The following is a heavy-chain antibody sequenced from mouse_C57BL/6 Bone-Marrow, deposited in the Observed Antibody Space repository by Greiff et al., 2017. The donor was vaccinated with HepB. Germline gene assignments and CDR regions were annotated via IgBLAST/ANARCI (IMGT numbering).Heavy chain of an antibody. CDR2: IHPNSGST. CDR3: ARMAVVPYYFDY. V-gene: IGHV1-64*01. J-gene: IGHJ2*01. CDR1: GYTFTSYW. Sequence: QVQLKQPGAELVKPGASVKLSCKASGYTFTSYWMHWVKRRPGQGLEWIGMIHPNSGSTNYNEKFKSKATLTVDKSSSTAYMQLSSLTSEDSAVYYCARMAVVPYYFDYWGQGTTLTVSS. D-gene: IGHD1-1*02.